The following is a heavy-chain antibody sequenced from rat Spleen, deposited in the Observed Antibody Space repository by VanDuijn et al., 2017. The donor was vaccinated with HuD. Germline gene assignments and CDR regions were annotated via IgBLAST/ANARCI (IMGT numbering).Heavy chain of an antibody. CDR3: ARREYYDGWGYFDY. CDR2: LSYDGHTT. Sequence: EVQLVESGGGLVQPGRSLKLSCTASGLSFSNYDMAWVRQAPTKGLEWVATLSYDGHTTYYRDSVKGRFTISRDIAKSTLYLQMDSLRSEDTSTYYCARREYYDGWGYFDYWGQGVMVTVSS. J-gene: IGHJ2*01. CDR1: GLSFSNYD. V-gene: IGHV5-29*01. D-gene: IGHD1-12*03.